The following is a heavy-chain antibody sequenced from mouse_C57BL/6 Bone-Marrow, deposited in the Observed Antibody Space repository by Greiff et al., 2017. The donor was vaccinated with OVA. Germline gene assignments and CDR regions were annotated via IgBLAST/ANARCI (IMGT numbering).Heavy chain of an antibody. J-gene: IGHJ2*01. CDR1: GFTFSDYY. CDR3: AVSLYYFDY. V-gene: IGHV5-12*01. Sequence: DVMLVESGGGLVQPGGSLKLSCAASGFTFSDYYMYWVRQTPEKRLEWVAYISNGGGSTYYPDTVKGRFTISRDNAKNTLYLQMSRLKSEDTAMYYCAVSLYYFDYWGQGTTLTVSS. CDR2: ISNGGGST.